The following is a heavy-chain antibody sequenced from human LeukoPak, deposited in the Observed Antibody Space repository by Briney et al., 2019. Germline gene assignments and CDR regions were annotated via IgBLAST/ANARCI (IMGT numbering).Heavy chain of an antibody. D-gene: IGHD3-16*01. CDR1: GFTFSSYW. V-gene: IGHV3-7*02. CDR3: ARASAFEGDFDY. Sequence: GGSLRLSCVASGFTFSSYWMTWVRQAPGKGLEWVANIKLDGSEKNYVDSVKGRFTISRDNAKNSLYLQMNSLRAEDTAVYYCARASAFEGDFDYWGQGTLVTVSS. J-gene: IGHJ4*02. CDR2: IKLDGSEK.